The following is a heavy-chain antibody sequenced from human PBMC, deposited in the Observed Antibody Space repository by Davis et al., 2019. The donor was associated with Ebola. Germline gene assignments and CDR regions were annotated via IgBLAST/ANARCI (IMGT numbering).Heavy chain of an antibody. V-gene: IGHV4-34*01. J-gene: IGHJ4*02. D-gene: IGHD1-14*01. Sequence: MPSETLSLTCSVSRVSISSYFWSWIRQPPGKGLEWIGEVHPSGSTNYNPSLKSRVSISVDTSKNQFSLNLNSVTAADTAVYYCARGRDHAKSGVYWGQGILVTVSS. CDR2: VHPSGST. CDR3: ARGRDHAKSGVY. CDR1: RVSISSYF.